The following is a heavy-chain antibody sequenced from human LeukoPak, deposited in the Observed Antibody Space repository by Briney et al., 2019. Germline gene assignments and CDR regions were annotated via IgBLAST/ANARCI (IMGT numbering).Heavy chain of an antibody. CDR1: GDSISSGNFY. J-gene: IGHJ4*02. D-gene: IGHD1-7*01. V-gene: IGHV4-39*01. CDR3: ARGSNWNYSKRFDY. CDR2: IYYNGIT. Sequence: SETLSLTCTVSGDSISSGNFYWGWIRQPPGKELQWIGSIYYNGITHYNPSLESRVTISADTSTNEFSLKLSSVTAADTAVYYCARGSNWNYSKRFDYWGQGTLVTVSS.